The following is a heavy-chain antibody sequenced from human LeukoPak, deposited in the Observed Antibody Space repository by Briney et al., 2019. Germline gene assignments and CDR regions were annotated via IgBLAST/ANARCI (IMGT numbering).Heavy chain of an antibody. V-gene: IGHV1-69*13. D-gene: IGHD6-19*01. CDR1: GGTFSSYA. Sequence: SVKVSCKASGGTFSSYAISWVRQAPGQGLEWMGGIIPIFGTANYAQKFQGRVTITADESTSTAYMELSSLRSEDTAVYYCAREPRTYSSGWGSHFDYWGQGTLVTVSS. J-gene: IGHJ4*02. CDR2: IIPIFGTA. CDR3: AREPRTYSSGWGSHFDY.